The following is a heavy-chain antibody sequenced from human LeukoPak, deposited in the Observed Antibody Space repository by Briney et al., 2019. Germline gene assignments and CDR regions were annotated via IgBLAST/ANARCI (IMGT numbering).Heavy chain of an antibody. CDR2: IYYSGST. CDR1: GGSISIGDYY. CDR3: ARDGGNIDY. V-gene: IGHV4-30-4*01. J-gene: IGHJ4*02. Sequence: PSETLSLTCTVSGGSISIGDYYWSWIRQPPGKGLEWIGYIYYSGSTYYNSSLKSRVTISVDTSKNQFSLKLSSVTAADTAVYYCARDGGNIDYWGQGTLVTVSS. D-gene: IGHD4-23*01.